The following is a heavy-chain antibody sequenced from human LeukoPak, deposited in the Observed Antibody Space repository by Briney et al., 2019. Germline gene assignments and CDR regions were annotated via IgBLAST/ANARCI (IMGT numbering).Heavy chain of an antibody. J-gene: IGHJ3*02. CDR3: ARDLDDSSGYYLGGNAFDI. V-gene: IGHV3-53*01. CDR1: GFTVSSNY. D-gene: IGHD3-22*01. Sequence: GGSLRLSCAASGFTVSSNYMSWVRQAPGKGLEWVSVIYSGGSTYYADSVKGRFTISRDNSKNTLYLQMNSLRAEDTAVYYCARDLDDSSGYYLGGNAFDIWGQGTMVTVSS. CDR2: IYSGGST.